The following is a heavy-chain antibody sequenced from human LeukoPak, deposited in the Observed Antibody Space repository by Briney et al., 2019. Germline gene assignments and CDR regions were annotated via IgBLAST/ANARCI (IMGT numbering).Heavy chain of an antibody. D-gene: IGHD6-13*01. Sequence: GGSLRLSCAASGFTFDHYDMTWVRQAPGKGLEWVSSISAGGDSTYYADSVKGRFTISRDNAKNSLYLQMNSLRDEDTAVYYCARDLVAAAGINWFDPWGQGTLVTVSS. V-gene: IGHV3-23*01. CDR3: ARDLVAAAGINWFDP. CDR1: GFTFDHYD. J-gene: IGHJ5*02. CDR2: ISAGGDST.